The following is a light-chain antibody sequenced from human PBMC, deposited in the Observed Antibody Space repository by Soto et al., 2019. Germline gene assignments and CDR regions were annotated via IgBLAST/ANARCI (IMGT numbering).Light chain of an antibody. CDR1: QYVGSW. V-gene: IGKV1-5*03. Sequence: DIQMTQSASTLSASVGDRVTITCRASQYVGSWLAWYQQKPGNAPNLLIYKASTLKSGVPSRFSGSASGTDFTLTSSSLQPDDFAAYYCQQYGSYSTWTFGKGTRVEIK. CDR2: KAS. CDR3: QQYGSYSTWT. J-gene: IGKJ1*01.